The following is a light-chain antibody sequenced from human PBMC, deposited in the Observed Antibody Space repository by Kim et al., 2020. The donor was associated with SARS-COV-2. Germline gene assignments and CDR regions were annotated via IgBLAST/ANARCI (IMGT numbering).Light chain of an antibody. CDR2: EDT. Sequence: SYELTQPPSVSVSPGQTASITCSGDKLGEKNVCWYKQKPGRSPVLVIYEDTKRPSAIPERFSGSNSGNTATLTISGTQPMDEADYYCQAWDSNTVVFGGG. J-gene: IGLJ2*01. CDR3: QAWDSNTVV. V-gene: IGLV3-1*01. CDR1: KLGEKN.